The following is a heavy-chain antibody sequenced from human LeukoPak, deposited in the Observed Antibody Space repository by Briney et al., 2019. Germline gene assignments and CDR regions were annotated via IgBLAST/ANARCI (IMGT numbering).Heavy chain of an antibody. CDR3: ASHLVPSSSWYLLDY. CDR1: GFTFSSYS. D-gene: IGHD6-13*01. J-gene: IGHJ4*02. V-gene: IGHV3-21*04. Sequence: GGSLRLSCAASGFTFSSYSMNWVRQAPGKGLEWVSSISSSSSYIYYADSVKGRFTISRDNAKNSLYLQMNSLRAEDTAVYYCASHLVPSSSWYLLDYWGQGTLVTVSS. CDR2: ISSSSSYI.